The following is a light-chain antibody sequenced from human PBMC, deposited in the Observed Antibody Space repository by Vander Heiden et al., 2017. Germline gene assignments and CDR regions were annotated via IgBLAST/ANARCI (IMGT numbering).Light chain of an antibody. CDR1: TSDVGTYNL. CDR2: DVN. V-gene: IGLV2-23*02. CDR3: CSYAGSNTWV. J-gene: IGLJ3*02. Sequence: QSALTQPASVSGSPRQSITISCTGTTSDVGTYNLVSWYQQNPGKAPKLMIYDVNKRPSWVSNRFSASKSGNTASLTISGLQAEDEADYYCCSYAGSNTWVFGGGTKLTVL.